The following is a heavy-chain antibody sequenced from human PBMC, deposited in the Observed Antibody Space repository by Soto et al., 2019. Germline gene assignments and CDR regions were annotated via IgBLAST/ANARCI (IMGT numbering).Heavy chain of an antibody. CDR3: ARDPFGGHDLDMDV. Sequence: EVQLVESGGDLVQRGGSLRLSCAASGFSVSRNYMNWVRKAPGKGLVWVSIIHSGGSTYYADSVQGRFTMSRDNDKNTVSLQVNNLTSEDTAVYVCARDPFGGHDLDMDVWGQGTAVTVSS. CDR2: IHSGGST. J-gene: IGHJ6*02. V-gene: IGHV3-53*04. CDR1: GFSVSRNY. D-gene: IGHD5-12*01.